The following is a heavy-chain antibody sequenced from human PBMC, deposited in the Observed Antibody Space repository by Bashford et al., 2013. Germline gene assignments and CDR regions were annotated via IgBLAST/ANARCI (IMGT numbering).Heavy chain of an antibody. CDR3: ARPSVVGAHEAYYFDY. D-gene: IGHD1-26*01. CDR2: IIPIFGTA. J-gene: IGHJ4*02. Sequence: SVKVSCKASGGTFSSYAISWVRQAPGQGLEWMGGIIPIFGTANYAQKFQGRVTITADESTSTAYMELSSLRSEDTAVYYCARPSVVGAHEAYYFDYWGQGTLVTVSS. CDR1: GGTFSSYA. V-gene: IGHV1-69*13.